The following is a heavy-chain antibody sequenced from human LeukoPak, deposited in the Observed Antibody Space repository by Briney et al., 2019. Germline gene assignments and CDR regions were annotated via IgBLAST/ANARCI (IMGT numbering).Heavy chain of an antibody. Sequence: GASVKVSCKASGGTFSSYAISWVRQAPGQGLEWMGRIIPIFGIANYAQKFQGRVTITADKSTSTAYMELSSLRSEDTAVYYCARDLDIAAADNWFDPWGQGTLVTVSS. D-gene: IGHD6-13*01. J-gene: IGHJ5*02. CDR1: GGTFSSYA. CDR2: IIPIFGIA. V-gene: IGHV1-69*04. CDR3: ARDLDIAAADNWFDP.